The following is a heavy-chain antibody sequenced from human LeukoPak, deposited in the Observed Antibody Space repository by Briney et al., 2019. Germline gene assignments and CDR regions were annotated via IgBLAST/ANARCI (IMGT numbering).Heavy chain of an antibody. V-gene: IGHV1-8*01. Sequence: ASVKVSCKASGYTFTSYDINWVRRATGQGLEWMGWMNPNSGNTGYAQKFQGRVTMTRNTSISTAYMELSSLRSEDTAVYYCARGGACSGGSCYSYYYYGMDVWGQGTTVTVSS. CDR2: MNPNSGNT. CDR1: GYTFTSYD. CDR3: ARGGACSGGSCYSYYYYGMDV. D-gene: IGHD2-15*01. J-gene: IGHJ6*02.